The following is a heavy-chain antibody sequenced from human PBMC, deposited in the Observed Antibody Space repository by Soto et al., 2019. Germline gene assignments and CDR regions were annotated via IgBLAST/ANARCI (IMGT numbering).Heavy chain of an antibody. J-gene: IGHJ4*02. Sequence: LQLQESGPGLVKPSETLSLTCTVSGGSISSSSYYWGWIRQPPGKGLEWIGSIYYSGSTYYNPSLKSRVTISVDTSKNQFSLKLSSVTAADTAVYYCARSGKFGELLPDYWGQGTLVTVSS. CDR3: ARSGKFGELLPDY. CDR2: IYYSGST. CDR1: GGSISSSSYY. D-gene: IGHD3-10*01. V-gene: IGHV4-39*01.